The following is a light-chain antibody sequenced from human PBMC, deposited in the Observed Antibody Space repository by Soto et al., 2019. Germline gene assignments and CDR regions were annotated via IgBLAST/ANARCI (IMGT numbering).Light chain of an antibody. Sequence: QPVLTQSPSASGTPGQRVTISCSGSSSNIGSNTVNWFQQLPGTAPKLLIYGNNQRPSGVPDRFSGSKSGTSASLAISGLQSEDEADYYCAAWDDSLNGQVFGGGTKVTVL. CDR3: AAWDDSLNGQV. V-gene: IGLV1-44*01. J-gene: IGLJ2*01. CDR2: GNN. CDR1: SSNIGSNT.